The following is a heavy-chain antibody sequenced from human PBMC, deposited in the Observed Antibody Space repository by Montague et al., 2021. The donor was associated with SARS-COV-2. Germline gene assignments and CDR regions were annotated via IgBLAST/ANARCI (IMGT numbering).Heavy chain of an antibody. V-gene: IGHV4-59*01. CDR1: GGSINNYY. Sequence: SETLSLTCNVSGGSINNYYWSWIRQSPGRGLEWIGYIYYTGSTTRNPSLDSRVTISLDTSRDLFSLELRSLTAADTAVYYCARGGGWERHFDYWGQGTLVAVSS. J-gene: IGHJ4*02. CDR3: ARGGGWERHFDY. D-gene: IGHD1-1*01. CDR2: IYYTGST.